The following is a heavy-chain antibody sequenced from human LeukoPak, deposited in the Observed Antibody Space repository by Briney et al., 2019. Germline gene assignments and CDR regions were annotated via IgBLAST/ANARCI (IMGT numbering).Heavy chain of an antibody. CDR1: GGSISSSSYY. J-gene: IGHJ3*02. V-gene: IGHV4-39*01. CDR3: VLGDTDAFDI. CDR2: IYYSGST. D-gene: IGHD1-26*01. Sequence: SETLSLTCTVSGGSISSSSYYWGWIRQPPGKGLEWIGSIYYSGSTYYNPSLKSRVTISVDTSKNQFSLKLSSVTAADTAVYYCVLGDTDAFDIWGQGTMVTVSS.